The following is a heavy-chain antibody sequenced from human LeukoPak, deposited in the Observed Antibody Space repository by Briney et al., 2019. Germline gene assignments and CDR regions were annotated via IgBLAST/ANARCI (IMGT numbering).Heavy chain of an antibody. D-gene: IGHD1-1*01. Sequence: GGSLRLSCAASGFTFSSYAMHWVRQAPGKGLEWVAVISYDGSNKYYADSVKGRFTISRDNSKNTLYLQMNSLRAEDTAVYYCARQSSIWNDGTNTDFNSWGQGTLVTVSS. V-gene: IGHV3-30*04. CDR1: GFTFSSYA. CDR2: ISYDGSNK. CDR3: ARQSSIWNDGTNTDFNS. J-gene: IGHJ4*02.